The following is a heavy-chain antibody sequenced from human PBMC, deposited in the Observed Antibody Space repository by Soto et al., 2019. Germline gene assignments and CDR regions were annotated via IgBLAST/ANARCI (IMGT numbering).Heavy chain of an antibody. V-gene: IGHV3-48*02. CDR3: ARESRFLEWLSLNWFDP. J-gene: IGHJ5*02. D-gene: IGHD3-3*01. CDR2: ISSSSSTI. Sequence: EVQLGESGGGLVQPGGSLRLSCAASGFTISSYSMNWVRQAPGKGLEWVSYISSSSSTIYYADSVKGRFTISRDNAKNSLYLQMNSLRDEDTAVYYCARESRFLEWLSLNWFDPWGQGTLVTVSS. CDR1: GFTISSYS.